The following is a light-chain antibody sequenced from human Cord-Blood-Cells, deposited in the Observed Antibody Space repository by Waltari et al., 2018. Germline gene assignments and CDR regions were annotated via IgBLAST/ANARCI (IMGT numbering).Light chain of an antibody. CDR3: QQLNSYPLT. CDR2: AAS. J-gene: IGKJ4*01. V-gene: IGKV1-9*01. Sequence: IQLTQSPYSLSASVGDRVTITCRASQGISSYLAGYQQKPGKAPKLLIYAASTLQSGVPSRFSGSGSGTDFTLTISSLQPEDFATYYCQQLNSYPLTFGGGTKVEIK. CDR1: QGISSY.